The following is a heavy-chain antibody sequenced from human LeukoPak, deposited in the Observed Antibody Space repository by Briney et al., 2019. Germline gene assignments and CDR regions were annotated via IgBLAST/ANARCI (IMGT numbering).Heavy chain of an antibody. V-gene: IGHV1-2*06. D-gene: IGHD5-18*01. CDR1: GYTFTGYY. CDR2: INPNSGGT. CDR3: ARDRGIQLWPPNNWFDP. J-gene: IGHJ5*02. Sequence: ASVKVSCKASGYTFTGYYMHWVRQAPGQGLEWMGRINPNSGGTNYAQKFQGRVTMTRDTSISTAYMELSRLRSDDTAVYYCARDRGIQLWPPNNWFDPWGQGTLVTVSS.